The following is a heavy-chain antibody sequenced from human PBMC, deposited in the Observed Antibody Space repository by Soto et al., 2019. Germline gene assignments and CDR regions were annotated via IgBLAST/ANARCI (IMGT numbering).Heavy chain of an antibody. D-gene: IGHD2-15*01. CDR2: IYWNDDK. CDR1: GFSLSTSGVG. CDR3: AHSLRPVVPPNAYYYGMDV. J-gene: IGHJ6*02. Sequence: VSGPTLVNPTQTLTLTCPFSGFSLSTSGVGVGWIRQPPGKALEWLALIYWNDDKRYSPSLKSRLTITKDTSKNQVVLTMTNMDPVDTATYYCAHSLRPVVPPNAYYYGMDVWGQGTTVTVSS. V-gene: IGHV2-5*01.